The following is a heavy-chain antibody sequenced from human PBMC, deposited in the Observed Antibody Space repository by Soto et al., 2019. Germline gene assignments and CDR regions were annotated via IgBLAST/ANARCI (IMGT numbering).Heavy chain of an antibody. CDR2: INAGNGNT. V-gene: IGHV1-3*01. J-gene: IGHJ5*02. CDR1: GYTFTNYA. D-gene: IGHD4-4*01. CDR3: ARVAEQQLLSWFDP. Sequence: QVQLVQSGAEVKKPGASVKVSCKASGYTFTNYAMHWVRQAPGQRLEWMGWINAGNGNTKYSQNFQGRDTFTRDTSASTAYMELSSLRSEDTAVYYCARVAEQQLLSWFDPWGQGTLVTVSS.